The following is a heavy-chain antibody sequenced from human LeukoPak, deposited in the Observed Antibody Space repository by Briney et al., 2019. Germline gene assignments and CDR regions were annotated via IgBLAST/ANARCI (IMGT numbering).Heavy chain of an antibody. Sequence: GGSLRLSCAASGFTFSSYSMNWVRQAPGKGLEWVSSISSSSSYIYYADSVKGRFTISRDNAKNSLYLQMNSLRAEDTAVYYCARAVSSSRFKIPFDYWGQGTLVTVSS. CDR1: GFTFSSYS. D-gene: IGHD6-13*01. V-gene: IGHV3-21*04. CDR3: ARAVSSSRFKIPFDY. J-gene: IGHJ4*02. CDR2: ISSSSSYI.